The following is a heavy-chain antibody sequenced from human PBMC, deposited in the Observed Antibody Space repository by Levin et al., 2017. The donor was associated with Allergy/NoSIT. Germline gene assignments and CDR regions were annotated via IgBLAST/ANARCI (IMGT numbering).Heavy chain of an antibody. J-gene: IGHJ5*02. CDR3: ARDGSGRDLPWGNWFDP. Sequence: SSETLSLTCAVSGGSISSSNWWSWVRQPPGKGLEWIGEIYHSGSTNYNPSLKSRVTISVDKSKNQFSLKLSSVTAADTAVYYCARDGSGRDLPWGNWFDPWGQGTLVTVSS. D-gene: IGHD3-10*01. CDR2: IYHSGST. V-gene: IGHV4-4*02. CDR1: GGSISSSNW.